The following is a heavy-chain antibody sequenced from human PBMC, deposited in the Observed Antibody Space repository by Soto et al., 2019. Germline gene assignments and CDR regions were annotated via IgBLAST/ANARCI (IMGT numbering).Heavy chain of an antibody. J-gene: IGHJ4*02. CDR2: ISHSGST. CDR3: ARPIVGATTGFDY. D-gene: IGHD1-26*01. Sequence: SETLSLTCAVSGYSISSGYYWGWIRQPPGKGLEWIGSISHSGSTFYNPSLKSRVTISVDTSKNQFSVKLNSVTAADTAVYYCARPIVGATTGFDYWGLGTLVTVSS. V-gene: IGHV4-38-2*01. CDR1: GYSISSGYY.